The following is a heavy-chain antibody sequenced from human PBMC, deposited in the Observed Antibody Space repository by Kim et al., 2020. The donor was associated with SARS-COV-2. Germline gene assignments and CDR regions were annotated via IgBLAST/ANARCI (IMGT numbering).Heavy chain of an antibody. D-gene: IGHD3-16*02. CDR3: ARDYPGI. J-gene: IGHJ3*02. CDR2: DGSEK. V-gene: IGHV3-7*01. Sequence: DGSEKYYVDSVKGRFTISRDNAKNSLYLQMNSLRAEDTAVYYCARDYPGIWGQGTMVTVSS.